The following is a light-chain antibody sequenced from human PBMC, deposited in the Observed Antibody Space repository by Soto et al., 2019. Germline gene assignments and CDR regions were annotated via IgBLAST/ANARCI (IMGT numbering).Light chain of an antibody. CDR3: SSYTSGTTLYV. CDR2: ASS. V-gene: IGLV2-14*01. CDR1: SSDVGGYNY. Sequence: QSALTQPASVSGSPGQSITISCTGTSSDVGGYNYVSWYQHHAGKAPRLMIYASSNRPSGVSHRFSGSMSGNTASLTISGLQAEDEADYYCSSYTSGTTLYVFGTGTKVTVL. J-gene: IGLJ1*01.